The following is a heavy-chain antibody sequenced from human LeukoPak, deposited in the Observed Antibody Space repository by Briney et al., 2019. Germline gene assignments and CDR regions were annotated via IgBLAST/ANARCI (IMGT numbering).Heavy chain of an antibody. D-gene: IGHD5-18*01. V-gene: IGHV1-69*02. CDR1: GGTFSSYS. CDR3: ASGPGDTRSRYFDL. Sequence: GASVKVSCKASGGTFSSYSISWVRRAPGQGLEWVGRIIPIFGITNYAQKFQGSVTITADKSTSTAYMELSSLRSEDTAVYYCASGPGDTRSRYFDLWGRGTLGTVSS. CDR2: IIPIFGIT. J-gene: IGHJ2*01.